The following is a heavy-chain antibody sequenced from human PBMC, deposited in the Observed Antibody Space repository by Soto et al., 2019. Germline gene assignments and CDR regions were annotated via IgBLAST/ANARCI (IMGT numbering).Heavy chain of an antibody. CDR1: GYSFTRYG. J-gene: IGHJ6*02. V-gene: IGHV1-18*01. D-gene: IGHD3-16*01. Sequence: QVQLVQSGAEVKNPGASVKVSCKASGYSFTRYGIGWARQAPGQGLEWMGWINAYNGNTNYALNLQGRLTLTTDTSTTPAYMELRSLRSNDTAIYYCAMVDVYVTPSPQDVWGQGTTVTVSS. CDR3: AMVDVYVTPSPQDV. CDR2: INAYNGNT.